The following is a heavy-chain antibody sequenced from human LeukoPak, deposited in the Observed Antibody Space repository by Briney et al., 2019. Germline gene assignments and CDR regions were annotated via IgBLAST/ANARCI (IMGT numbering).Heavy chain of an antibody. D-gene: IGHD5-18*01. CDR2: IYSGGGT. Sequence: QPGGSLRLSCAASGFTFSTYWMHWVRQAPGKGLAWVSVIYSGGGTYYADSVKDRFTISRDNSKNTLFLQMNSLRVEDSAVYYCTRVVAYSYGDFDNWGQGTLVAVSS. V-gene: IGHV3-66*01. CDR3: TRVVAYSYGDFDN. J-gene: IGHJ4*02. CDR1: GFTFSTYW.